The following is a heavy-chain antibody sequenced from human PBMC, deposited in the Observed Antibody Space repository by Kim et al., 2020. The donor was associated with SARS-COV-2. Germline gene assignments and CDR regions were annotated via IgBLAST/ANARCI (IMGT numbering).Heavy chain of an antibody. CDR3: ARSRHYYDSSGYYAFDY. D-gene: IGHD3-22*01. Sequence: LKGRFTISEDNAKNSLYLQMNSLRAEDTAVYYCARSRHYYDSSGYYAFDYWGQGTLVTVSS. V-gene: IGHV3-21*01. J-gene: IGHJ4*02.